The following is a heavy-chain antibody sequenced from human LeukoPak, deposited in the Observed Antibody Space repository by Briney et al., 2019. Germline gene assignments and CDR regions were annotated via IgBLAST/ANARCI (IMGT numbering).Heavy chain of an antibody. V-gene: IGHV3-23*01. J-gene: IGHJ3*02. CDR3: AKLGCSSTSCYRNSFDI. CDR1: GVTFSSYG. CDR2: ISGSGGST. Sequence: PGGSLRLSCAASGVTFSSYGMSWVRQAPGKGLEWVSAISGSGGSTYYADSVKGRFTISRDNSKNTLYLQINSLRPEDTAVYYCAKLGCSSTSCYRNSFDIWGQGTMVTVSS. D-gene: IGHD2-2*01.